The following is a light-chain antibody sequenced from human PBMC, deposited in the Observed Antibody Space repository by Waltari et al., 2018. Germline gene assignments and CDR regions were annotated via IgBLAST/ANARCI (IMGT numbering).Light chain of an antibody. V-gene: IGKV4-1*01. Sequence: DIVMTQSPDSLAVSLGERATINCKSSQSVLYSPNNKHYLAWYQQKPGQHPKLLIYWASTRESGVPDRFSGSGSGTDFTLTISSLQAEDVAVYYCQEYYGTPPDTFGQGTKLEIK. CDR3: QEYYGTPPDT. J-gene: IGKJ2*01. CDR1: QSVLYSPNNKHY. CDR2: WAS.